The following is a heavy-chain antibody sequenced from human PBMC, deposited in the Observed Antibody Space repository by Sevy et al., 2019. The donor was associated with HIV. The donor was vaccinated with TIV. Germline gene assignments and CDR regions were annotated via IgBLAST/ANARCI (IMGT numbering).Heavy chain of an antibody. CDR2: ISYDGSAK. CDR1: GFAFTNYYA. V-gene: IGHV3-30-3*01. J-gene: IGHJ6*02. D-gene: IGHD4-17*01. CDR3: ARPRANYVDHYFFYAMDV. Sequence: GGSLRLSCTASGFAFTNYYAMHWVRQAPGKGLEWVALISYDGSAKFYADSVKGRFTITRDNFKNTLYLQMNRLTTEDTAVYYCARPRANYVDHYFFYAMDVWGQGTTVTVSS.